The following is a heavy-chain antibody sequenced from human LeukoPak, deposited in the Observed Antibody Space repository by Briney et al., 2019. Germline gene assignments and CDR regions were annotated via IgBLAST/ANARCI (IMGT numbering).Heavy chain of an antibody. CDR1: GYTFTSYG. D-gene: IGHD3-10*01. CDR2: INPNSGGT. CDR3: ARDPKFPGK. J-gene: IGHJ4*02. V-gene: IGHV1-2*06. Sequence: ASVKVSCKASGYTFTSYGISWVRQAPGQGLEWMGRINPNSGGTNYAQKFQGRVTMTRDTSISTAYMELSRLRSDDTAVYYCARDPKFPGKWGQGTLVTVSS.